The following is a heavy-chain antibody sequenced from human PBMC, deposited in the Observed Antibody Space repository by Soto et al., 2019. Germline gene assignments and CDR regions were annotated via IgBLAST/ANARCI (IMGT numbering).Heavy chain of an antibody. Sequence: DVQLFESGGGLVQPGGSLRLSCAASGFTFGSYAMSWFRQAPGKGPEWVSCISAASDAIYQADFVKGRFTISRDYSKNTVYLQMNDLRAEDTAVYYCVKDYPGAPIDYWGQGVLVTVSS. D-gene: IGHD7-27*01. V-gene: IGHV3-23*01. CDR1: GFTFGSYA. CDR3: VKDYPGAPIDY. J-gene: IGHJ4*02. CDR2: ISAASDAI.